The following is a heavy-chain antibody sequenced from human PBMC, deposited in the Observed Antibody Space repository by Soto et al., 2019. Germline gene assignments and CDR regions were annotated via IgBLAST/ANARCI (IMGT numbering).Heavy chain of an antibody. CDR2: ISYDGNNK. CDR1: GFTFSRFS. V-gene: IGHV3-30-3*01. J-gene: IGHJ6*02. D-gene: IGHD3-10*02. CDR3: ARDHGMFLSYYYYGMDV. Sequence: QVQLVESGGGVVQPGRSLRLSCAASGFTFSRFSMHWVRQAPGKGLAWVAVISYDGNNKHFPESVKGRFSISRDDSKNTVYLEMNNLRGDDSAVYYCARDHGMFLSYYYYGMDVLGPGTTVTVSS.